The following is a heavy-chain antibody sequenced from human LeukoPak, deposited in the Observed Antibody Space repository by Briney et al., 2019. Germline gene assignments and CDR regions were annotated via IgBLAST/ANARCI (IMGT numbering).Heavy chain of an antibody. CDR1: GYSFTSYW. Sequence: GESLKISCKGSGYSFTSYWIGWVRQMPGKGLEWMGIIYPGDSDTRYSPSFQGQVTISADKSISTAYLQWSSLKASDTAMNYCVRGIAAAGTRFDPWGQGTLVTVSS. CDR3: VRGIAAAGTRFDP. J-gene: IGHJ5*02. V-gene: IGHV5-51*01. D-gene: IGHD6-13*01. CDR2: IYPGDSDT.